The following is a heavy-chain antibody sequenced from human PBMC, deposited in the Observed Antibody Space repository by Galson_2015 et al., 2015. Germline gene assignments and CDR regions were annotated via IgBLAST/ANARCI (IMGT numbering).Heavy chain of an antibody. CDR1: GFTVSSNY. V-gene: IGHV3-53*01. CDR3: ARDRWAGGSSWPPDYYYCYYGMDV. Sequence: SLRLSCAASGFTVSSNYMSWVRQAPGKGLEWVSVIYSGGSTYYADSVKDRFTISRDNSKNTLYLQMNSLRAEDTAVYYCARDRWAGGSSWPPDYYYCYYGMDVWGQGTTVTVSS. CDR2: IYSGGST. J-gene: IGHJ6*02. D-gene: IGHD6-13*01.